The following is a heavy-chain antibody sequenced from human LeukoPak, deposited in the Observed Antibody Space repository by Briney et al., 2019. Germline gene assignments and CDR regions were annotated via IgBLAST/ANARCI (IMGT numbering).Heavy chain of an antibody. J-gene: IGHJ4*02. CDR3: VKDRKPDSRYNFDY. CDR1: GFTVSDNN. CDR2: IIANSGVI. Sequence: PGGSLRLSCAASGFTVSDNNMIWVRQAPGKGLEWVSLIIANSGVINYADSVKGRFTISRDNSKNTLYLQMNSLRAEDTATYFCVKDRKPDSRYNFDYWGRGTLVTVSS. D-gene: IGHD5-12*01. V-gene: IGHV3-53*01.